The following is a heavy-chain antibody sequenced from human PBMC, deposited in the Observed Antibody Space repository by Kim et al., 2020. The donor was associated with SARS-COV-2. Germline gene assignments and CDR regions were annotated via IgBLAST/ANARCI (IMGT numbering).Heavy chain of an antibody. J-gene: IGHJ4*02. CDR2: INHSGST. D-gene: IGHD3-16*02. CDR3: ARGLTDYVWGSYRYVPD. V-gene: IGHV4-34*01. Sequence: GLEWIGEINHSGSTNYTPSLKSRVTISVGTSKNQFALKLSSVTAADTAVYYCARGLTDYVWGSYRYVPDWGQGTLVTVSS.